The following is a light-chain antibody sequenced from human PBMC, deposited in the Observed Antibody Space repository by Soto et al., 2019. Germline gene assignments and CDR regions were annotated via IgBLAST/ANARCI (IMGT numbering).Light chain of an antibody. CDR1: QDISNY. Sequence: DIQMTQSPSSLSASVGDRVTITCQASQDISNYLNWYQQKPGKAPKLLIYDASNLETGVPSRFSGSGSGTDFTFTISSLQPEDSATYYCQQYDNRPLTFGGGNKVEIK. V-gene: IGKV1-33*01. CDR2: DAS. CDR3: QQYDNRPLT. J-gene: IGKJ4*01.